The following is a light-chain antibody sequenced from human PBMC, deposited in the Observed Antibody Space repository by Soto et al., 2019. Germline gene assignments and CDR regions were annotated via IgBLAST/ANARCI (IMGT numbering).Light chain of an antibody. CDR3: GSYSSTDTPFV. V-gene: IGLV2-14*01. CDR2: EVT. CDR1: STDGGGYNY. Sequence: QSALAQPSSVSGSPGQSITISCTGTSTDGGGYNYVSWYQHHSGKAPKLLIYEVTNRPSGISDRFSGSKSVNTASLTISGLQAEDESDYYCGSYSSTDTPFVFGTGTKLTVL. J-gene: IGLJ1*01.